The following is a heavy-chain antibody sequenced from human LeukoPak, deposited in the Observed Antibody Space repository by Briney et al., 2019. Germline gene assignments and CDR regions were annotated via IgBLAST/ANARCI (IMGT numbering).Heavy chain of an antibody. D-gene: IGHD1-7*01. V-gene: IGHV4-39*07. J-gene: IGHJ4*02. CDR1: SGSISSGAYY. Sequence: SETLSLTCTVASGSISSGAYYWGWIRQPPGKGLEWVGSIYHSGSTFYNPSLKGRVTISVDTSKNQFYLKLTSVTAADTAVFFCAREEFGTACFDSWGQGTLVTVSS. CDR3: AREEFGTACFDS. CDR2: IYHSGST.